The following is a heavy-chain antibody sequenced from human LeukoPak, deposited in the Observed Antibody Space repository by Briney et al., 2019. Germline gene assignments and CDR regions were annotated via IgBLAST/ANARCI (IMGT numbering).Heavy chain of an antibody. CDR3: ARTSIYYDSNGYRS. CDR2: INHSGST. D-gene: IGHD3-22*01. V-gene: IGHV4-34*01. J-gene: IGHJ5*02. CDR1: GGSFSGYY. Sequence: SETLSLTCAVYGGSFSGYYWSWIRQPPGKGLEWIGEINHSGSTNYNPSLKSRVTISVDTSKNQFSLKLSSVTAADTAVYYCARTSIYYDSNGYRSWGQGTLVTVSS.